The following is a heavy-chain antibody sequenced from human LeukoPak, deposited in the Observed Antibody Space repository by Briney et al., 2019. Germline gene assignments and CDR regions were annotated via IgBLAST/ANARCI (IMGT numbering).Heavy chain of an antibody. CDR2: ISGSGSST. J-gene: IGHJ4*02. CDR3: AKGAEDYVWGSIGF. Sequence: GRSLRLSCAASEFTFSNYAMSWVRQAPGKGLEWVSVISGSGSSTYYADSVKGRFAISRDNSKNMLYVQMNSLRAEDSAVYYCAKGAEDYVWGSIGFWGQGILVTVSS. CDR1: EFTFSNYA. V-gene: IGHV3-23*01. D-gene: IGHD3-16*01.